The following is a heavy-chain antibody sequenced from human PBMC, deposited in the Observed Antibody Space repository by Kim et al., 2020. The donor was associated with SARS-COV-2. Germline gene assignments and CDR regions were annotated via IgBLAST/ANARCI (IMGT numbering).Heavy chain of an antibody. J-gene: IGHJ4*02. CDR3: ARDFFGSTSSDY. V-gene: IGHV1-3*01. CDR2: INAGNGNT. Sequence: ASVKVSCKASGYTFTSYAMHWVRQAPGQRLEWMGWINAGNGNTKYSQKFQGRGTITRDTSASTAYMELSSLRSEETAVYYCARDFFGSTSSDYWGQGTLVTVSS. CDR1: GYTFTSYA. D-gene: IGHD2-2*01.